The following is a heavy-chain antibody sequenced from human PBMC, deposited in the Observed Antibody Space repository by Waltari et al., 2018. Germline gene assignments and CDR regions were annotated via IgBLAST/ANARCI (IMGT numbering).Heavy chain of an antibody. V-gene: IGHV1-2*06. D-gene: IGHD3-10*01. CDR3: ARGYYYGSGSHFDY. Sequence: QVQLVQSGAEVKKPGASVKVSCKASGYTFTGYYLHWVRQAPGQGLEWMGRINPNRGGTNYAQKFQGRVTMTRDTSISTAYMELSRLRSDDTAVYYCARGYYYGSGSHFDYWGQGTLVTVSS. CDR2: INPNRGGT. J-gene: IGHJ4*02. CDR1: GYTFTGYY.